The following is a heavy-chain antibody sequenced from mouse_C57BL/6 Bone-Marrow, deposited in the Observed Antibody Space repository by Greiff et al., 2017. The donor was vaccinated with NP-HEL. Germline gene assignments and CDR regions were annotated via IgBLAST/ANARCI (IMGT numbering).Heavy chain of an antibody. J-gene: IGHJ2*01. Sequence: QVQLQQSGAELVMPGASVKLSCKASGYTFTSYWMHWVKQRPGQGLEWIGEIDPSDSYTNYNQKFKGKSTLTVGKSSSTAYMQLSSLTSEDSAVYYCAREEGNLEGYYWGQGTTLTVSS. V-gene: IGHV1-69*01. CDR3: AREEGNLEGYY. CDR2: IDPSDSYT. CDR1: GYTFTSYW.